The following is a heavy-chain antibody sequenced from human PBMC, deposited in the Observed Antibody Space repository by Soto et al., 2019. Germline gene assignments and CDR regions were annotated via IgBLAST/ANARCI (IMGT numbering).Heavy chain of an antibody. Sequence: QSQTLSLTCTVSGGSISSSSYYWGWIRQPPGKGLEWIGSIYYSGSTYYNPSLKSRVTISVDTSKNQFSLKLSSVTAADTAVYYCARRDYCCGDCWRWNAHDAFDIWGQGTMVTVSS. CDR3: ARRDYCCGDCWRWNAHDAFDI. V-gene: IGHV4-39*07. J-gene: IGHJ3*02. CDR2: IYYSGST. CDR1: GGSISSSSYY. D-gene: IGHD2-21*02.